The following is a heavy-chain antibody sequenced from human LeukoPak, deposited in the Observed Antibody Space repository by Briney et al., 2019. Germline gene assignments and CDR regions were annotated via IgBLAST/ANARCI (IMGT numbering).Heavy chain of an antibody. V-gene: IGHV3-33*01. D-gene: IGHD3-22*01. CDR2: IWYDGSNK. J-gene: IGHJ4*02. Sequence: GGSLRLSCAASGFTFSSYGMHWVRQAPGKGLEWVAVIWYDGSNKYYADSVKGRFTISRDNAKNSLYLQMNSLRAEDTAVYYCARGAYYYEDWGQGTLVTVSS. CDR1: GFTFSSYG. CDR3: ARGAYYYED.